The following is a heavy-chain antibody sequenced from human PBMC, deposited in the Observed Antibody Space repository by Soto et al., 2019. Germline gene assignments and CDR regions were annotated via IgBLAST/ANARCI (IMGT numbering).Heavy chain of an antibody. Sequence: QVYLVQSGAEVKKPGSSVKISCKASGGIFSSTTINWVRQAAGQGLEWMGGIIPLFGTANYAEKFQGRVTITADKSTKTEYMELTSLRSEDTAVYYCASKAACGGDCYAFDPWGQGTLVTVSS. CDR2: IIPLFGTA. CDR1: GGIFSSTT. V-gene: IGHV1-69*06. J-gene: IGHJ5*02. D-gene: IGHD2-21*02. CDR3: ASKAACGGDCYAFDP.